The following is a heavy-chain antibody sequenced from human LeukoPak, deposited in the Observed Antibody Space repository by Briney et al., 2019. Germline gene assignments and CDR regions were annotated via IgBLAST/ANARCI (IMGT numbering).Heavy chain of an antibody. D-gene: IGHD6-13*01. CDR1: GYSISSGYY. J-gene: IGHJ5*02. Sequence: KPSETLSLTCAVSGYSISSGYYWGWIRQPPGKGLEWIGSIYHSGSTYYNPSLTSRVTISVDTYKNQFSLKLSSVTAADTAVYYCARLIKTSSIAAAGDGWFDPWGQGTLVTVSS. V-gene: IGHV4-38-2*01. CDR2: IYHSGST. CDR3: ARLIKTSSIAAAGDGWFDP.